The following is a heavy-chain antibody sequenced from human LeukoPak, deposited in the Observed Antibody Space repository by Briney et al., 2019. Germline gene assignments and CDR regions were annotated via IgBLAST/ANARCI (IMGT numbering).Heavy chain of an antibody. J-gene: IGHJ3*02. V-gene: IGHV3-33*01. CDR1: GFTFSSYG. CDR2: IWYDGSNK. CDR3: ARVRGYSYDAFDI. D-gene: IGHD5-18*01. Sequence: GRSLRLSCAASGFTFSSYGIHCVRQAPGKGLEWVAVIWYDGSNKYYADSVKGRFTISRDNSKNTLYLQMTSLRAEDTAVYFCARVRGYSYDAFDIWGQGTMVTVSS.